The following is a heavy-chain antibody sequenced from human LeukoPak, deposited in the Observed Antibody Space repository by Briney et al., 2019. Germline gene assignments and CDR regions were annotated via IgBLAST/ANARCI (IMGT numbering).Heavy chain of an antibody. Sequence: SQTLSLTCAISGDSVSSNSAAWNWIRQSPSRGLEWLGRTYYRSKWDNDYAESVKSRLTINPDTSKNQFSLQLNSVTPEDTAVYYCARDWYNSGWYRFDYWGQGTLVTVSS. J-gene: IGHJ4*02. CDR1: GDSVSSNSAA. CDR2: TYYRSKWDN. CDR3: ARDWYNSGWYRFDY. V-gene: IGHV6-1*01. D-gene: IGHD6-19*01.